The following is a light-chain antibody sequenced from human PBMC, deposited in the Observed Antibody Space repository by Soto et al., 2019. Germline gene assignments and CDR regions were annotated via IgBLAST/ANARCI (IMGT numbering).Light chain of an antibody. CDR3: QQYNSYLYT. Sequence: DLQLTQSTSSLSASVGDRATITYRVSQSISSYLNWYQQKPGKAPKLLIYDASSLESGVRSRFSDSGSGTEFTLTISRLQPDDFATYYCQQYNSYLYTFGQGTKVDIK. CDR1: QSISSY. V-gene: IGKV1-5*01. CDR2: DAS. J-gene: IGKJ2*01.